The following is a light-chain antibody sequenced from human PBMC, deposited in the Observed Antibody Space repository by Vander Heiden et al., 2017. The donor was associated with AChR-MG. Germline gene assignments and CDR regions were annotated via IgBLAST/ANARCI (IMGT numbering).Light chain of an antibody. CDR3: QQYNNGPPGALT. Sequence: EIVMTQSPATLSVSPGERATLSCRASQSVSSNLAWYQQKPGQAPRLLIYGASTRATGIPARFSGSGSGTEFTLTISSLQSEEFAVYYCQQYNNGPPGALTFGGRTKVEIK. V-gene: IGKV3-15*01. CDR2: GAS. J-gene: IGKJ4*01. CDR1: QSVSSN.